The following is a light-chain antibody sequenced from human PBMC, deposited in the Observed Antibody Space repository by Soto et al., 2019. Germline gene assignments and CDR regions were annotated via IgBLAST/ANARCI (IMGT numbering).Light chain of an antibody. CDR3: QQYGDSPPT. CDR2: ATA. V-gene: IGKV3-20*01. CDR1: QSVSGAF. J-gene: IGKJ2*01. Sequence: IVLTQSPGTLSLSPGERATLSCRASQSVSGAFFAWYQKKPGQPLRLLIYATASRATGIPDRFSGSGSATDFTLTISRLEPEDFAVYDGQQYGDSPPTFGRGTKVEIK.